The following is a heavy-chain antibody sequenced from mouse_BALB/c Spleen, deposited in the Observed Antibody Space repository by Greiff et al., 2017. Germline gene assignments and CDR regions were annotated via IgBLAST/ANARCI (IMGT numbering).Heavy chain of an antibody. D-gene: IGHD2-1*01. V-gene: IGHV5-17*02. Sequence: EVQRVESGGGLVQPGGSRKLSCAASGFTFSSFGMHWVRQAPEKGLEWVAYISSGSSTIYYADTVKGRFTISRDNPKNTLFLQMTSLRSEDTAMYYCAREGGNYGAMDYWGQGTSVTVSS. CDR2: ISSGSSTI. J-gene: IGHJ4*01. CDR1: GFTFSSFG. CDR3: AREGGNYGAMDY.